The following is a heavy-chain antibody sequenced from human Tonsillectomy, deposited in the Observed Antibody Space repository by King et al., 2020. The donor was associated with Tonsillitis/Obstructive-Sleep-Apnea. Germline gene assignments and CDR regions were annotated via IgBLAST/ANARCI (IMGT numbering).Heavy chain of an antibody. D-gene: IGHD6-13*01. V-gene: IGHV3-11*06. CDR1: GFTFSDYY. CDR2: ISSSSSCT. J-gene: IGHJ3*02. Sequence: QLVQSGGGLVKPGGSLRLSCAASGFTFSDYYMSWIRQAPGKGLEWVSYISSSSSCTNYADSVKGRFTISRDNAKNSLYLQMNSLRAEDTAVYYCARDRGQQLSYAFDIWGQGTMVTVSS. CDR3: ARDRGQQLSYAFDI.